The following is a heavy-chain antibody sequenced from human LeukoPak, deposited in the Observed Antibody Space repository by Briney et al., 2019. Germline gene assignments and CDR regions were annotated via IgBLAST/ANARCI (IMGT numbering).Heavy chain of an antibody. CDR1: GGSISSYY. CDR3: ARDLSPSLLWFGEKGDYYYGMDV. CDR2: IYYSGST. D-gene: IGHD3-10*01. J-gene: IGHJ6*02. Sequence: SETLSLTCTVSGGSISSYYWSWIRQPPGKGLEWIGYIYYSGSTNYNPSLKSRVTISVDTSKNQFSLKLSSVTAADTAVYYCARDLSPSLLWFGEKGDYYYGMDVWGQGTTVTVSS. V-gene: IGHV4-59*01.